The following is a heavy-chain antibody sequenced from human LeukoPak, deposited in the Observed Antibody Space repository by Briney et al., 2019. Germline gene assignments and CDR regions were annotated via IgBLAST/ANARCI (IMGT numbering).Heavy chain of an antibody. CDR1: GYTFTSYG. J-gene: IGHJ4*02. Sequence: ASVKVSCKTSGYTFTSYGISWVRQAAGQGLEWMGWISAYSGNTNYAQKFQDRVTMTTDTSTSTAYMELRSLTSDDTAVYYCARGSRTTVLDYWGQGTLVTASS. D-gene: IGHD4-17*01. CDR3: ARGSRTTVLDY. V-gene: IGHV1-18*01. CDR2: ISAYSGNT.